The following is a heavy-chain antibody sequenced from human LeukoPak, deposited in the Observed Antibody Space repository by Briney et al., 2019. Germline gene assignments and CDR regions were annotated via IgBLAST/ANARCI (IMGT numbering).Heavy chain of an antibody. D-gene: IGHD3-3*01. CDR3: AHSSRYDFWSPYFDY. Sequence: SGPTLVKPPQTLTLTCTFSGFSLSTSGVGVGWIRQPPGKALEWLALIYWDDDKRYSPSLKSRLTITKDTSKNQVALTMTNMDPVDTATYYCAHSSRYDFWSPYFDYWGQGTLVTVSS. J-gene: IGHJ4*02. CDR2: IYWDDDK. V-gene: IGHV2-5*02. CDR1: GFSLSTSGVG.